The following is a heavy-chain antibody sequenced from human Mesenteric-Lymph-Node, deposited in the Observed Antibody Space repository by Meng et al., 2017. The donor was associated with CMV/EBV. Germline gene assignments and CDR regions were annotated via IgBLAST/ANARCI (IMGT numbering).Heavy chain of an antibody. J-gene: IGHJ4*02. CDR1: GGSISSSSYY. CDR3: AREIPYYDY. Sequence: SETLSLTCTVSGGSISSSSYYWGWIRQPPGKGLEWTGSIYHSGSTYYNPSLKSRVTISVDTSKNQFSLKLSSVTAADTAVYYCAREIPYYDYWGQGTLVTVSS. V-gene: IGHV4-39*07. D-gene: IGHD2-2*02. CDR2: IYHSGST.